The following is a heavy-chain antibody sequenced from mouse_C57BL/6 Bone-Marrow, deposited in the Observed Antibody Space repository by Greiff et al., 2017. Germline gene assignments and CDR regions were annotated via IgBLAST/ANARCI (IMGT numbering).Heavy chain of an antibody. CDR3: TRIAY. V-gene: IGHV14-4*01. CDR1: GFNFKDDY. CDR2: IDPENGDT. J-gene: IGHJ3*01. Sequence: EVMLVESGAELVRPGASVKLSCTASGFNFKDDYMHWVKQRPEQGLEWIGWIDPENGDTEYASKFQGKATITVDTSSNTAYLQLSSLTSEDTAVYYCTRIAYWGQGTLVTVSA.